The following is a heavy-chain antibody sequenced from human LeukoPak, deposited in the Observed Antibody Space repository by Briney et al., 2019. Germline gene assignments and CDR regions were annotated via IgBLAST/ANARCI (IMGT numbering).Heavy chain of an antibody. Sequence: ASVKVSCKASGYTFTSYGISWVRQAPGQGLEWMGWISAYNGNTNYAQKLQGRVTMTTDTSTSTAYMELRSLRSDDTAVYYCARDGRGVWGSYRRALFDYWGQGTLDTVSS. J-gene: IGHJ4*02. CDR1: GYTFTSYG. CDR3: ARDGRGVWGSYRRALFDY. CDR2: ISAYNGNT. V-gene: IGHV1-18*01. D-gene: IGHD3-16*02.